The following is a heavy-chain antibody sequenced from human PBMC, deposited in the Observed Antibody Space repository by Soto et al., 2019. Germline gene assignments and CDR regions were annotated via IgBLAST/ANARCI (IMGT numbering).Heavy chain of an antibody. D-gene: IGHD6-13*01. CDR2: ISSSSSTI. CDR3: ARDLGIAAAGGMDV. CDR1: GFTFSSYS. Sequence: EVQLVESGGGLVQPGGSLRLSCAASGFTFSSYSMNWVRQAPGKGLEWVSYISSSSSTIYYADSVKGRFTISRDNAKNARDLQMNSLRDDDTAVYYCARDLGIAAAGGMDVWGQGTTVTVSS. V-gene: IGHV3-48*02. J-gene: IGHJ6*02.